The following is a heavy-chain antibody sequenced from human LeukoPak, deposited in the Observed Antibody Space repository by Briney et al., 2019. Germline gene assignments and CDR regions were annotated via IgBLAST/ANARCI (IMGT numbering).Heavy chain of an antibody. D-gene: IGHD4-17*01. J-gene: IGHJ4*02. CDR3: ARARRTRNMYGEYVVLFDY. CDR2: INPKSGDT. Sequence: ASVKVSCKASGYTFNDYYINWVRQAPGQGLGWMGWINPKSGDTKFAQKFQGRVTMTRDTSISTAYMDLSRLKSDDTAVYYCARARRTRNMYGEYVVLFDYWGRGTLVTVSS. CDR1: GYTFNDYY. V-gene: IGHV1-2*02.